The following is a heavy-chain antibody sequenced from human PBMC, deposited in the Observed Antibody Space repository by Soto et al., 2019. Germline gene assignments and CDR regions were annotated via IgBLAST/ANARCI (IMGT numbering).Heavy chain of an antibody. CDR2: ISYDGSNT. CDR1: GFTFSNDW. J-gene: IGHJ6*02. V-gene: IGHV3-30-3*01. CDR3: ARHAGYCSSTSCHHNYYYGMDV. D-gene: IGHD2-2*01. Sequence: GGSLRLSCAASGFTFSNDWMHWVRQAAGKGLVWVSVISYDGSNTYYADSVKGRFTISRDNSKNTLYLQMNSLRAEDTAVYYCARHAGYCSSTSCHHNYYYGMDVWDQGTTVTVS.